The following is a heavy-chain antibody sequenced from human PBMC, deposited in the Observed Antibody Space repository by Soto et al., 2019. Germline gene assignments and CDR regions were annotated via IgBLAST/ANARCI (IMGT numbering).Heavy chain of an antibody. CDR1: GFTLNTTGVG. CDR2: LYWDGDK. Sequence: QITLKESGPTLVKPTQTLTLTCTFSGFTLNTTGVGVGWIRQPPGKALEWLALLYWDGDKRYSPSLRDRLTVTKDTSENQVVLTLTNMDPVDTATYYCARESQTGNYFDYWGQGALVTVSS. V-gene: IGHV2-5*02. D-gene: IGHD1-1*01. J-gene: IGHJ4*02. CDR3: ARESQTGNYFDY.